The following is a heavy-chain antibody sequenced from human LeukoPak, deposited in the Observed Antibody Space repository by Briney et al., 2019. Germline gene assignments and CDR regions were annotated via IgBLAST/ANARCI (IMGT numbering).Heavy chain of an antibody. CDR2: IIPIFGTA. CDR3: ARGRGELLLIDI. V-gene: IGHV1-69*13. CDR1: GGTFSSYA. D-gene: IGHD1-26*01. Sequence: GASVKVSCKASGGTFSSYAFSWVRQAPGQGLEWMGGIIPIFGTANYAQKFQGRVTITADESTSTAYMELSSLRSEDTAVYYCARGRGELLLIDIWGQGTMVTVSS. J-gene: IGHJ3*02.